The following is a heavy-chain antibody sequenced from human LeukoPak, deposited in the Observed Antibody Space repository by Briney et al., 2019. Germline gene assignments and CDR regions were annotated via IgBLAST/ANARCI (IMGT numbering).Heavy chain of an antibody. CDR2: IYYSGST. J-gene: IGHJ4*02. CDR3: ASLSTYYYDSSGYTDFDY. Sequence: SETLSLTCTVSGGSISSYYWSWIRQPPGKGLEWIGYIYYSGSTNYNPSLKSRVTISVDTSKNQFSLKLSSVTAADTAVYYCASLSTYYYDSSGYTDFDYWGQGTLVTVSS. D-gene: IGHD3-22*01. CDR1: GGSISSYY. V-gene: IGHV4-59*01.